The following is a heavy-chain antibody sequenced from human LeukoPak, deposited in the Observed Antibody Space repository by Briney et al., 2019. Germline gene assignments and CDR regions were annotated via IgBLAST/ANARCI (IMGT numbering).Heavy chain of an antibody. Sequence: GSLRLSCAASGFTFSTFAMIWVRQPPGKGLEWVSSIFPSGGEIHYADSVRGRFTISRDNSKSTLSLQMNSLRAEDTAIYYCARGGAPYFDWCFDYWGQGTLVTVSS. CDR2: IFPSGGEI. V-gene: IGHV3-23*01. CDR3: ARGGAPYFDWCFDY. J-gene: IGHJ4*02. D-gene: IGHD3-9*01. CDR1: GFTFSTFA.